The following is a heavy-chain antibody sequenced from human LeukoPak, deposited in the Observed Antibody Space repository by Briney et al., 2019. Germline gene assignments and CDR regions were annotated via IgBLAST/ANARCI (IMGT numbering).Heavy chain of an antibody. J-gene: IGHJ3*02. D-gene: IGHD4-17*01. CDR1: GGTFSSYA. CDR3: ARVFDYGDYSDAFDI. Sequence: SVKVSCKASGGTFSSYAISWVRQAPGQGLEWMGLISAYHDNTNYAQKLQDRVTLTLDTSTITAYMDLRSLRSDDTAVYYCARVFDYGDYSDAFDIWGQGTMVTVSS. CDR2: ISAYHDNT. V-gene: IGHV1-18*01.